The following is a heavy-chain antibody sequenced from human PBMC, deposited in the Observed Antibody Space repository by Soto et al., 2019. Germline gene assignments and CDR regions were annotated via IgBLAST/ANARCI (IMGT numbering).Heavy chain of an antibody. Sequence: PGGSLRLSCAASGFTFSSYWMFWVRQAPGKGLVWVSRISIDGRSTNYADSVKGRFTISRDNAKNTLYLQMNSLRAQDTAIYYCAKGRFDFDFWGQGTLVTSPQ. V-gene: IGHV3-74*01. CDR2: ISIDGRST. J-gene: IGHJ4*02. CDR3: AKGRFDFDF. CDR1: GFTFSSYW.